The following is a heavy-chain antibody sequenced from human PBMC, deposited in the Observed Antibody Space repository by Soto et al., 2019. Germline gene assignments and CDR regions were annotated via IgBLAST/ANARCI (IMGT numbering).Heavy chain of an antibody. V-gene: IGHV3-23*01. D-gene: IGHD3-10*01. CDR1: AFTFSTYA. Sequence: EGQLLESGGGLVQPGGSLRLSCAASAFTFSTYAMSWVRQAPGKGLEWVSFISGSGGSTYYADSVKGRFTISRDNSKNTLYLQMNSRRAEDTAVYYCAKQAYYGSGSKMGYFDYWGQGTLVTVSS. J-gene: IGHJ4*02. CDR3: AKQAYYGSGSKMGYFDY. CDR2: ISGSGGST.